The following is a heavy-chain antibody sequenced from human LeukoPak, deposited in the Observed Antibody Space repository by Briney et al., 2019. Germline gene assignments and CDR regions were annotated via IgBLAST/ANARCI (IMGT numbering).Heavy chain of an antibody. CDR1: GGSIGSSSYY. D-gene: IGHD3-10*01. Sequence: PPESLSLTCTVSGGSIGSSSYYWGWIRQPPGKGLEWIGSIYYSGSTYYNPSLKSRVTISVDTSKNHFSLKLSSVTAADTAVYYCATQGGFGTGFDPWGQGTLVTVSS. CDR2: IYYSGST. CDR3: ATQGGFGTGFDP. V-gene: IGHV4-39*01. J-gene: IGHJ5*02.